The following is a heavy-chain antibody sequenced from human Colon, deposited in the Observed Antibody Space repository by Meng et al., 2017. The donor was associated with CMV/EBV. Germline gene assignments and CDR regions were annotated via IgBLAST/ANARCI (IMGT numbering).Heavy chain of an antibody. D-gene: IGHD6-13*01. CDR2: VLGTGPT. J-gene: IGHJ4*02. V-gene: IGHV3-23*01. Sequence: GESLKISCSASGFTFNNYAMTWVRQAPGKGLEWVSTVLGTGPTYYADYVKGRVTISRDDSRNTLFLQLNSLRDEDTAVFYCARGDSSTTWLVFDYWGLGTLVTVSS. CDR3: ARGDSSTTWLVFDY. CDR1: GFTFNNYA.